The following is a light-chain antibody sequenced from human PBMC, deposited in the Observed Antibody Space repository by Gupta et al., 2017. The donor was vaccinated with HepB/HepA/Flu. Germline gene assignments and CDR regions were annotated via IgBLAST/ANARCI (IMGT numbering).Light chain of an antibody. V-gene: IGKV1-27*01. CDR1: QGISNY. J-gene: IGKJ1*01. CDR2: AAS. Sequence: DIQMTQSPFSLSASVGDRATIPCRASQGISNYLAWYQQKPGEVAKLLIYAASTLKARDTSQFSGSRSGTDFTLTISSLQPEDVATYYCQKYNSAPRTFGQGTKVEIK. CDR3: QKYNSAPRT.